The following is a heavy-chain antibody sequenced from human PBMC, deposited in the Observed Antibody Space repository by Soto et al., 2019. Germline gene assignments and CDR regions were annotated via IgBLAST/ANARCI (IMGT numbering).Heavy chain of an antibody. J-gene: IGHJ4*02. V-gene: IGHV4-59*01. Sequence: QVQLQESGPGLVKPSETLSLTCTVSGGSISSYYWSWIRQPPGKGLEWIGYIYYSGSTNYNPSLKSRVTISVDTSKNQFSLKLSSVTAADTAVYYCAISHSSGIDYWGQGTLVTVSS. CDR2: IYYSGST. D-gene: IGHD6-19*01. CDR1: GGSISSYY. CDR3: AISHSSGIDY.